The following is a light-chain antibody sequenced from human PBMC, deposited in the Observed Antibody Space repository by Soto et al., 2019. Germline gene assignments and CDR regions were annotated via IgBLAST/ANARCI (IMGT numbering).Light chain of an antibody. V-gene: IGLV1-40*01. CDR3: QSYDSSLSGWV. Sequence: QSVLTQPPSVSGAPGQRVTLSCTGSSSNIGARYDVNWYQQLPRTAPKLLIYNNSNRPSGVPDRFSGSKSGTSASLAITGLQAEDEADYYCQSYDSSLSGWVFGGGTKLTVL. J-gene: IGLJ3*02. CDR1: SSNIGARYD. CDR2: NNS.